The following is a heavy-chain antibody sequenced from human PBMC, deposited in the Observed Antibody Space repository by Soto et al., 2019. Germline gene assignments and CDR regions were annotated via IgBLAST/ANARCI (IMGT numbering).Heavy chain of an antibody. J-gene: IGHJ4*02. CDR3: AREREYISSSWGGDFDY. V-gene: IGHV1-18*04. Sequence: QVQLVQFGAEVKKPGASVKVSCKTSGYTFTTSGISWVRQAPGQVLEWMGWISAFNGYTEYSQKLQDRVTRTANTSTATSYMELMTLRSDETAIDYCAREREYISSSWGGDFDYWGQGTQVTVSS. CDR1: GYTFTTSG. CDR2: ISAFNGYT. D-gene: IGHD6-13*01.